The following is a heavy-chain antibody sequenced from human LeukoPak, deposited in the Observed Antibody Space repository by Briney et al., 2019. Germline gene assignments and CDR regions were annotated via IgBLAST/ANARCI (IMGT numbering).Heavy chain of an antibody. D-gene: IGHD3-10*01. CDR3: ARAISPMVRGVMIPYYFDY. Sequence: SETLSLTCTVSGGSVSSGSYYWSWIRQPPGKGLEWIGYIYYSGSTNYNPSLKSRVTISVDTSKNQFSLKLSSVTAADTAVYYCARAISPMVRGVMIPYYFDYWGQGTLVTVSS. CDR1: GGSVSSGSYY. J-gene: IGHJ4*02. V-gene: IGHV4-61*01. CDR2: IYYSGST.